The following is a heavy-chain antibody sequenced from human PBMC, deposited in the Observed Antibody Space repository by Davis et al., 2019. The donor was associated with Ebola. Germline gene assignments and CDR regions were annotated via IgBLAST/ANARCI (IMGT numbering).Heavy chain of an antibody. J-gene: IGHJ3*02. CDR3: AREFSSSWFNDAFDI. V-gene: IGHV3-21*01. D-gene: IGHD6-13*01. CDR2: ISSSSSYI. Sequence: GESLKISCAASGFTFSSYWMSWVRQAPGKGLEWVSSISSSSSYIYYADSVKGRFTISRDNAKNSLYLQMNSLRAEDTAVYYCAREFSSSWFNDAFDIWGQGTMVTVSS. CDR1: GFTFSSYW.